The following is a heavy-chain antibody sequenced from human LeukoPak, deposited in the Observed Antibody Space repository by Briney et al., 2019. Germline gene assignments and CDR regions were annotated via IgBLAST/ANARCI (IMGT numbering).Heavy chain of an antibody. CDR1: GFNFDEYA. D-gene: IGHD3-22*01. V-gene: IGHV3-23*01. Sequence: GGSLRLSCVASGFNFDEYAMNWVRQAPGKGLEWVSAISGSGGSAYYADSVKGRFTISRDNSKNTLYLQMNSLRAEDTAVYYCASDSSGYIPFDYWGQGTLVTVSS. CDR2: ISGSGGSA. J-gene: IGHJ4*02. CDR3: ASDSSGYIPFDY.